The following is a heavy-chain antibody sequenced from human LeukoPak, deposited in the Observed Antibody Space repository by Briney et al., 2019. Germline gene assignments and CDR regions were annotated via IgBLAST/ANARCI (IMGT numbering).Heavy chain of an antibody. J-gene: IGHJ4*02. CDR3: ARFKAGIAAAGT. CDR1: GFTFSNYW. CDR2: IKQDGSEK. Sequence: GGSLRLSCAASGFTFSNYWMSWVRQAPGKGLEWVANIKQDGSEKYYVDSVKGRFTISRDNAKNSLYLQMNSLRAEDTAVYYCARFKAGIAAAGTWGQGTLVTVSS. V-gene: IGHV3-7*01. D-gene: IGHD6-13*01.